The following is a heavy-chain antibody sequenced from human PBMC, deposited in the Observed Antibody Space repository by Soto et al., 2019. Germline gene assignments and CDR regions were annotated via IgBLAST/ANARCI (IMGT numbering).Heavy chain of an antibody. J-gene: IGHJ4*02. D-gene: IGHD6-19*01. Sequence: GGSLRLSCAASGFTFSSYGMHWVRQAPGKGLEWVAVISYDGSNKYYADSVKGRFTISRDNSKSTLYLQMNSLRAEDTAVYYCAKEIIAVAGTQPQGFDYWGQGTLVTVSS. CDR1: GFTFSSYG. CDR2: ISYDGSNK. V-gene: IGHV3-30*18. CDR3: AKEIIAVAGTQPQGFDY.